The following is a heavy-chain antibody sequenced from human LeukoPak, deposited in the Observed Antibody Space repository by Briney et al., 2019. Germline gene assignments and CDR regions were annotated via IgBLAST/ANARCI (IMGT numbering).Heavy chain of an antibody. CDR2: IHYSGST. J-gene: IGHJ6*03. D-gene: IGHD3-10*01. Sequence: GSLRLSCAASGFTVSSYGMSWVRQPPGKGLEWIGSIHYSGSTYYNPSLKSRVTISVDTSKNQFSLKLSSVTAADTAVYYCARDDRAKRIITMVRGAFYYMDVWGKGTTVTVSS. CDR3: ARDDRAKRIITMVRGAFYYMDV. V-gene: IGHV4-39*07. CDR1: GFTVSSYG.